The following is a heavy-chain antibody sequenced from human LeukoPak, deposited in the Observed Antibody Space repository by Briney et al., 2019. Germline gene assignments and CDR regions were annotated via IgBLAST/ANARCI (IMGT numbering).Heavy chain of an antibody. CDR1: GGSISSYY. Sequence: ASETLSLTCTVSGGSISSYYWSWIRQPPGKGLEWIGYIYYSGSTNYNPSLKSRVTISVDTSKNQFSLKLSSVTAADTAVYYCARGSSSWDAYYFDCWGQGTLVTVSS. CDR3: ARGSSSWDAYYFDC. V-gene: IGHV4-59*01. J-gene: IGHJ4*02. D-gene: IGHD6-13*01. CDR2: IYYSGST.